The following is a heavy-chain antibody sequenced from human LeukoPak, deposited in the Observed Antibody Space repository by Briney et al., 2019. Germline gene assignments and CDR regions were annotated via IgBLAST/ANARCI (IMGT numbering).Heavy chain of an antibody. J-gene: IGHJ6*03. CDR2: INHSGST. Sequence: PSETLSLTCAVYGGSFSGYYWSWIRQPPGKGLEWIGEINHSGSTNYNPSLKSRVTVSVDTSKNQFSLKLSSVTAADTAVYYCARVRVDGYYYYYYMDVWGKGTTVTISS. V-gene: IGHV4-34*01. CDR1: GGSFSGYY. D-gene: IGHD4-17*01. CDR3: ARVRVDGYYYYYYMDV.